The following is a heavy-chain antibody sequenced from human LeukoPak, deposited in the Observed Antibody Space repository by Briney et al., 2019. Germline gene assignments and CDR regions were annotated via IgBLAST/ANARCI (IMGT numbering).Heavy chain of an antibody. CDR3: ARGLAVIAAAAYYFDY. D-gene: IGHD6-13*01. Sequence: GGSLRLSCAASGFTFSSYAMHWVRQAPGKGLEYVSAISSNGGSTYYANSVKGRFTISRDNSKNTLYLQMGSLRAEDMAVYCCARGLAVIAAAAYYFDYWGQGTLVTVSS. CDR2: ISSNGGST. J-gene: IGHJ4*02. V-gene: IGHV3-64*01. CDR1: GFTFSSYA.